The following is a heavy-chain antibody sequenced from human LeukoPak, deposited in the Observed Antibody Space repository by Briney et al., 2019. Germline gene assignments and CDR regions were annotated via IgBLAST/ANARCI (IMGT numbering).Heavy chain of an antibody. CDR2: ISAYNGNT. V-gene: IGHV1-18*01. Sequence: ASVKVSCKASGYGFTSSSFSLERQAPGQGLEWMGWISAYNGNTNYAQKLQGRVTMTTDTSTSTAYMELRSLRSDDKGVYYCCGLQGRNGVLLLYYYCMDVWGQGTTVTVSS. CDR3: CGLQGRNGVLLLYYYCMDV. D-gene: IGHD2/OR15-2a*01. CDR1: GYGFTSSS. J-gene: IGHJ6*02.